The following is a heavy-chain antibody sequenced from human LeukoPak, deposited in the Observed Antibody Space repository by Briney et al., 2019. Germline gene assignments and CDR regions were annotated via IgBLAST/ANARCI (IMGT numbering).Heavy chain of an antibody. D-gene: IGHD3-3*01. CDR3: ASLVIGHYPPVEAFDV. Sequence: PGGSLRLSCAASGFSFRSCWMHCVRQAPGKELVWVSRINGDGSTTNYADSVRGRFTISRDNAKNTLYLQMNSLRADDSAVYFCASLVIGHYPPVEAFDVWGQGTKVTVSS. CDR2: INGDGSTT. CDR1: GFSFRSCW. V-gene: IGHV3-74*01. J-gene: IGHJ3*01.